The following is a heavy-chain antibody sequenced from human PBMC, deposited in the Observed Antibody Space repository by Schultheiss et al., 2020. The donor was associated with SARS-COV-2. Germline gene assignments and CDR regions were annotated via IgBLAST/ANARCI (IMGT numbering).Heavy chain of an antibody. D-gene: IGHD3-3*01. Sequence: GGSLRLSCAASGLTFSSYGMHWVRQAPGKGPEWVAVISYDGSNKYYADSVKGRFTISRDNSKNTLYLQMNSLRAEDTAVYYCAKDGGVAPRIFDYWGQGTLVTVSS. CDR1: GLTFSSYG. V-gene: IGHV3-30*18. CDR3: AKDGGVAPRIFDY. CDR2: ISYDGSNK. J-gene: IGHJ4*02.